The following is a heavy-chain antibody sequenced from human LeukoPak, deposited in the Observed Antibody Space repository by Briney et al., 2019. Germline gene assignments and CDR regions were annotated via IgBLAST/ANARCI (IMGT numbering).Heavy chain of an antibody. V-gene: IGHV1-8*02. CDR3: ARGEYYGSGSWGY. D-gene: IGHD3-10*01. CDR1: GYSFISYD. CDR2: MNPNSGYA. Sequence: ASVKVSCKASGYSFISYDINWVRQAPGRGLEWMGWMNPNSGYAGFAQKFQGRVTSTRDTSTGTAYLELSSLRSEDTAVYFCARGEYYGSGSWGYWGQGTLVTVSS. J-gene: IGHJ4*02.